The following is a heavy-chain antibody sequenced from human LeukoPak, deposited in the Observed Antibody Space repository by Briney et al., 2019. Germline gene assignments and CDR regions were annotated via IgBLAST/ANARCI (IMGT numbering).Heavy chain of an antibody. J-gene: IGHJ4*02. CDR3: ARVGLYYYDSSGYYSN. CDR2: INHSGST. CDR1: GYSISSGYY. Sequence: SETLSLTCTVSGYSISSGYYWGWIRQPPGKGLEWIGEINHSGSTNYNPSLKSRVTISVDTSKNQFSLKLSSVTAADTAVYYCARVGLYYYDSSGYYSNWGQGTLVTVSS. V-gene: IGHV4-38-2*02. D-gene: IGHD3-22*01.